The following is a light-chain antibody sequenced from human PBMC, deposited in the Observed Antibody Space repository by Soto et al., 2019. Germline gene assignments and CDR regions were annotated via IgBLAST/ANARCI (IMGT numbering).Light chain of an antibody. CDR1: QTINNY. CDR2: TTS. J-gene: IGKJ1*01. Sequence: DIQITQSPPSLSASVGDSVTITCRSSQTINNYLNWYQQKPGQAPQLLIHTTSTLQSGAPSRFSGSGSGTDYTLTINSLQPEDFATYYCQQTNTSPLTFGQGTKV. V-gene: IGKV1-39*01. CDR3: QQTNTSPLT.